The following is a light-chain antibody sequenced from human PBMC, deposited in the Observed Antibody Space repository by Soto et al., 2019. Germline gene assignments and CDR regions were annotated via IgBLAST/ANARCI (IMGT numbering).Light chain of an antibody. Sequence: DILMTQSPSSLSASVGDRVTITCRASQTISSRLAWYQQKPGQAPKLLIYKATNLQTGVASRFSGSGSGTEFSLTISSLQPDDFAVYYCQQYNEFQYTFGQGTRLDI. CDR2: KAT. V-gene: IGKV1-5*03. J-gene: IGKJ2*01. CDR3: QQYNEFQYT. CDR1: QTISSR.